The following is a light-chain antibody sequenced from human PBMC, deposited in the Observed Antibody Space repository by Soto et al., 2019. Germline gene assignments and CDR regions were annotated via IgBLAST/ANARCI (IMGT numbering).Light chain of an antibody. CDR1: QSINSN. J-gene: IGKJ1*01. CDR2: GAS. Sequence: VMTQSPATLSVSPGERATLSCTASQSINSNLAWYQQRPGQAPRLLIYGASTRATGIPARFSGSGSGTEFTLTISSLQSVDFAVYYCQQYNNWWTFGQGTKVEIK. V-gene: IGKV3-15*01. CDR3: QQYNNWWT.